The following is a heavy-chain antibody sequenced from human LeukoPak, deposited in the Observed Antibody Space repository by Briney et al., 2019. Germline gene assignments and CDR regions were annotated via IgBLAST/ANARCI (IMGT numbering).Heavy chain of an antibody. CDR3: ASAVLLWFGELYYYGMDV. J-gene: IGHJ6*02. D-gene: IGHD3-10*01. CDR1: GYTFTGYY. Sequence: ASVKVSCKASGYTFTGYYMHWVRQAPGQGLEWMGWINPNSGGTNYAQKFQGRVTMTRDTSISTAYMELSRLRSDDTAVYYCASAVLLWFGELYYYGMDVWGQGTTVTVSS. V-gene: IGHV1-2*02. CDR2: INPNSGGT.